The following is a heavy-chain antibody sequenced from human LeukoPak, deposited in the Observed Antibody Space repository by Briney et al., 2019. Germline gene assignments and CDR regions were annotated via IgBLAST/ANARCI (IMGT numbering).Heavy chain of an antibody. CDR2: ISAYNGNT. J-gene: IGHJ4*02. CDR1: GDTFNSYG. CDR3: ARDASAYYSRWFDY. D-gene: IGHD3-22*01. Sequence: ASVKVSCKASGDTFNSYGISWVRQAPGQGLEWMGWISAYNGNTNYAQKLQGRVTMTTDTSTSTAYMELRSLRSDDTAVYCCARDASAYYSRWFDYWGQGTLVTVSS. V-gene: IGHV1-18*01.